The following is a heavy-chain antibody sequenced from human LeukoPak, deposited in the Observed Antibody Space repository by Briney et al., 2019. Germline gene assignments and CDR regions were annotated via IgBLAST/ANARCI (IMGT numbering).Heavy chain of an antibody. Sequence: GGSLRLSCAVSGFTVRDNYLNWVRQAPWKGLEWVANIKQDGSEKYYVDSVKGRFTISRDNAKNSLYLQMNSLRAEDTAVYYCARRGGFTTWWFDPWGQGTLVTVSS. CDR2: IKQDGSEK. D-gene: IGHD3-16*01. CDR1: GFTVRDNY. V-gene: IGHV3-7*01. CDR3: ARRGGFTTWWFDP. J-gene: IGHJ5*02.